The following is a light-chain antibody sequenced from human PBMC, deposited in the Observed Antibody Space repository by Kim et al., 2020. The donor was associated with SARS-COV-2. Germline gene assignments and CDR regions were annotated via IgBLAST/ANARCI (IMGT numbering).Light chain of an antibody. CDR3: QQYNNWPPLS. CDR2: GAS. V-gene: IGKV3-15*01. Sequence: SPGERATLASRASQSVSSNLAWYQQKPGQAPRLLIYGASTRATGIPARFSGSGSGTEFTLTISSLQSEDFAVNYCQQYNNWPPLSFGGETKVDIK. J-gene: IGKJ4*01. CDR1: QSVSSN.